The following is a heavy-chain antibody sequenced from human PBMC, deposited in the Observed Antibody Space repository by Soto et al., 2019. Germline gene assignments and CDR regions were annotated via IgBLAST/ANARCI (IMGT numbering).Heavy chain of an antibody. D-gene: IGHD2-21*01. CDR1: GYTFTSYW. J-gene: IGHJ5*01. CDR3: ARRGYSNNWYDY. CDR2: FYDDDSNI. Sequence: GESLKISCKGSGYTFTSYWIAWVRQMPGKGLEWMGIFYDDDSNITYSPSFQGQVTISADKFISTAYLQWSSLEASDTAIYYCARRGYSNNWYDYWGQGTLVTVSS. V-gene: IGHV5-51*01.